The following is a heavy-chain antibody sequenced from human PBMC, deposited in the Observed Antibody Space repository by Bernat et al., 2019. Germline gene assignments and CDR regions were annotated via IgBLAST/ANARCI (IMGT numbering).Heavy chain of an antibody. CDR2: INHSGST. V-gene: IGHV4-34*02. J-gene: IGHJ6*04. CDR1: GGSFSGYL. Sequence: QVQLQQWGAGLLKPSETLSLTCAVYGGSFSGYLWSWIRQPPGKGLEWIAEINHSGSTNYNSSLKSRVTISVDTSKNQFSLKLSSVTAADTAVYYCARGSAVWGKGTTVTVSS. CDR3: ARGSAV.